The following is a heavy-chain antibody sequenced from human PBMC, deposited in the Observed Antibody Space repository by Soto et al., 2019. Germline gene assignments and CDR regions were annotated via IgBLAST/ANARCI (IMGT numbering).Heavy chain of an antibody. V-gene: IGHV4-31*03. CDR2: IENSGSS. J-gene: IGHJ6*03. D-gene: IGHD2-2*01. CDR3: AREVVPATVDFYYYYIDF. Sequence: QVQLQESGPGLVKPSQTLSLTCTVSGGFISSGDYYWNWIRQLPGRGLEWIGYIENSGSSFYNRSLKGRVALVLDTSKNQFSLKLNSVTAADTAVYYCAREVVPATVDFYYYYIDFWGKGTTVTVSS. CDR1: GGFISSGDYY.